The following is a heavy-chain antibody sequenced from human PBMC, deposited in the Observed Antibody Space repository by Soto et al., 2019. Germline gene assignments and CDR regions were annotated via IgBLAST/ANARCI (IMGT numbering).Heavy chain of an antibody. D-gene: IGHD1-26*01. CDR1: GFTFSSYA. CDR3: AKYGRDDY. CDR2: ISYDGSNK. V-gene: IGHV3-30-3*02. Sequence: ESGGGVVQPGRSLRLSCAASGFTFSSYAMHWVRQAPGKGLEWVAVISYDGSNKYYADSVKGRFTISRDNSKNTLYLQMNSLRAEDTAVYYCAKYGRDDYWGQGTLVTVSS. J-gene: IGHJ4*02.